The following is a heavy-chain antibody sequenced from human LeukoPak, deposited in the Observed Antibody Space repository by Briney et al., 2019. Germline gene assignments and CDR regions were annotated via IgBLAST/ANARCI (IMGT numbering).Heavy chain of an antibody. CDR1: GGSFSGYY. Sequence: SETLSLTCAVYGGSFSGYYWSWIRQPPGKGLEWIGEINHSGSTNYNPSLKSRVTISVDTFKNQFSLKLSSVTAADTAVYYCARGTKSYYYYYYMDVWGKGTTVTVSS. CDR2: INHSGST. J-gene: IGHJ6*03. CDR3: ARGTKSYYYYYYMDV. V-gene: IGHV4-34*01. D-gene: IGHD1-14*01.